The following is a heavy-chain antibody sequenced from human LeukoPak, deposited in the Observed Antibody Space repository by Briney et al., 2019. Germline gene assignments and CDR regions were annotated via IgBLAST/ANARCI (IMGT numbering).Heavy chain of an antibody. J-gene: IGHJ6*03. Sequence: ASVKVSCKASGYTFTRYDINWVRQATGQGLEWMGWMNPNSGNTGYAQKFQGRVTITRSTSISTAYMELSSLRSEDTAVHYCARGPYSSSWYHYYYYMDVWGKGTTVTVSS. CDR3: ARGPYSSSWYHYYYYMDV. CDR1: GYTFTRYD. D-gene: IGHD6-13*01. CDR2: MNPNSGNT. V-gene: IGHV1-8*03.